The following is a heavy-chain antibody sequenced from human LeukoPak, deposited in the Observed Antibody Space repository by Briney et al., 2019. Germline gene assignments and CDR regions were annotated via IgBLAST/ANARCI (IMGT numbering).Heavy chain of an antibody. CDR3: ARGEHYGSITGTRWFDP. V-gene: IGHV1-69*05. D-gene: IGHD1-7*01. CDR1: GGTFSSYA. J-gene: IGHJ5*02. CDR2: IIPIFGTA. Sequence: SVKVSCKASGGTFSSYAISWVRQAPGQGLEWMGGIIPIFGTANYAQKFQGRVTITTDESTSTAYMELSSLRSEDTAVYYCARGEHYGSITGTRWFDPWGQGTLVTVSS.